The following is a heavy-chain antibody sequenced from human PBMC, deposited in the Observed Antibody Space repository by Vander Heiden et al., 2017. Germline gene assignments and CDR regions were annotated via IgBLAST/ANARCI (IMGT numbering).Heavy chain of an antibody. J-gene: IGHJ4*02. Sequence: QLHLQESSAGLVKPSETLSLTCPVSGASISGDGSYCGWIRQPPAKGLEWLANINYPGNTYSSPSLKSRVTISSDTSKHQCSLDLNFVTAADTAVYYCARTTEGGHPRLFESWGQGTLATVSS. V-gene: IGHV4-39*01. CDR1: GASISGDGSY. CDR3: ARTTEGGHPRLFES. CDR2: INYPGNT. D-gene: IGHD2-15*01.